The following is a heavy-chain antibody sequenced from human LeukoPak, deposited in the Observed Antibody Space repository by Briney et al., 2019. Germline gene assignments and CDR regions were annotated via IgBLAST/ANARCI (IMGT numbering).Heavy chain of an antibody. CDR1: GVSMNSYY. V-gene: IGHV4-59*08. CDR2: IYYSGST. Sequence: SETLSLTCSVSGVSMNSYYWSWIRQSPGKGLEWIGYIYYSGSTSYNPSLKSRVTISVDTSKNQFSLKLSSVTAADTAVYYCARHVWLQPFDYWGQGTLVTVSS. CDR3: ARHVWLQPFDY. J-gene: IGHJ4*02. D-gene: IGHD3-9*01.